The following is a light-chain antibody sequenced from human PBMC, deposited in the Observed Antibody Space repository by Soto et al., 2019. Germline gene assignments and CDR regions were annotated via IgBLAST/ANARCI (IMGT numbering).Light chain of an antibody. CDR1: QNVNIN. V-gene: IGKV3-15*01. J-gene: IGKJ1*01. CDR3: QQYNDWPRT. CDR2: GAS. Sequence: EVVMTQSPATLSVSPGERVTLSCRASQNVNINLAWYQHKAGQAPRLLLYGASNRATDIPVKFSGSGSGTEFTLTISSLQSEDFAVYYCQQYNDWPRTVGQGTRVE.